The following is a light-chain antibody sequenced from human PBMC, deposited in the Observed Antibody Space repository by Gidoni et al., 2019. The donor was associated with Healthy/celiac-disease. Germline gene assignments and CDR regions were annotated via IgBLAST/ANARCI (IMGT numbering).Light chain of an antibody. CDR3: QQSYSTPPT. CDR1: QSIRSY. CDR2: AAS. J-gene: IGKJ2*01. Sequence: DIQMTQSPSSLSASVGDRVTITCRASQSIRSYLNLYQQKPVKAPKLLIYAASSLQSGVPSRFSGSGSGTDFTLTISSLQPEDFATYYCQQSYSTPPTFGQGTKLEIK. V-gene: IGKV1-39*01.